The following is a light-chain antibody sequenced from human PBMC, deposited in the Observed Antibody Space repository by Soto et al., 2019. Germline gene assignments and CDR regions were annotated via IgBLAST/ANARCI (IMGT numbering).Light chain of an antibody. V-gene: IGLV2-23*02. CDR3: CSYAGSSTWV. CDR2: EFS. Sequence: QSVLTLPASVSGSPGQSITISCTGTSSDVGSYNLVSWYQQHPDKAPKLIIYEFSKWLSGVSSRFSASKSGNTASLTISGLQSEDEAAYYCCSYAGSSTWVFGGGTKLTVL. CDR1: SSDVGSYNL. J-gene: IGLJ3*02.